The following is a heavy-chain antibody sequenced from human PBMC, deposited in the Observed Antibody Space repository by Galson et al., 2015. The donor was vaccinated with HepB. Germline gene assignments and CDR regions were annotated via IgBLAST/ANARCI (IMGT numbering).Heavy chain of an antibody. Sequence: SLRLSCATSGFPFSNYAVHWVRQAPGKGLEWVALMSYDGSNKYYADSVKGRFSISRDNSKGTLYLQLNSLRPEDTALYFCARGYCSGGSCRKTDAFDIWGQGTMVTVSS. CDR1: GFPFSNYA. CDR3: ARGYCSGGSCRKTDAFDI. CDR2: MSYDGSNK. V-gene: IGHV3-30*04. J-gene: IGHJ3*02. D-gene: IGHD2-15*01.